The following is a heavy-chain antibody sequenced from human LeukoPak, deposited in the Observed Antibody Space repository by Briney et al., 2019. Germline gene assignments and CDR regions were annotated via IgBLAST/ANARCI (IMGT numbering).Heavy chain of an antibody. J-gene: IGHJ4*02. CDR3: ATMENDSSGYMVDY. V-gene: IGHV4-34*01. CDR1: GGSFSGYY. Sequence: SETLSLTCAVYGGSFSGYYWRWIRQPPGKGLEWIGEINHSGSTNYNPSLKSRVTISVDTSKNQFSLKLSSVTAADTAVYYCATMENDSSGYMVDYWGQGTLVTVSS. CDR2: INHSGST. D-gene: IGHD3-22*01.